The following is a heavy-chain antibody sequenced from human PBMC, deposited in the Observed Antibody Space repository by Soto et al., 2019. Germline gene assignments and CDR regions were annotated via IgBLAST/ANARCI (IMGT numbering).Heavy chain of an antibody. V-gene: IGHV4-39*01. CDR2: IYYSGST. CDR3: ARANYGDYDWYFDL. J-gene: IGHJ2*01. Sequence: QLQLQESGPGLVQPSETLSLTCTVSGGSISSSSYYWGWIRQPPGKGLEWIGSIYYSGSTYYNPSLKSRVTISVDTSKNQFSLKLSSVTAADTAVYYCARANYGDYDWYFDLWGRGTLVTVSS. CDR1: GGSISSSSYY. D-gene: IGHD4-17*01.